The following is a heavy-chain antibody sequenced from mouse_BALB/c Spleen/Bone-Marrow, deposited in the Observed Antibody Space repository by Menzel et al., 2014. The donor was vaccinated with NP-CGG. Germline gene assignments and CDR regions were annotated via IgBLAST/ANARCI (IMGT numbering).Heavy chain of an antibody. CDR3: ARLNYYGNLFV. J-gene: IGHJ1*01. Sequence: EVNVVESGGGLVQPGGSLKLSCAASGFDFSRYWMSWVRQAPGKGLDWTGEINPDSSTINYTPSLKDKFIISRDNAKNXLYLQMSKVRSEDTALYYCARLNYYGNLFVWGAGTTVTVSS. V-gene: IGHV4-1*02. CDR2: INPDSSTI. D-gene: IGHD1-1*01. CDR1: GFDFSRYW.